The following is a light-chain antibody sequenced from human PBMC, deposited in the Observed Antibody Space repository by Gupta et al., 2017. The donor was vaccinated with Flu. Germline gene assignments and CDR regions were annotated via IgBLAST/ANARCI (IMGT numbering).Light chain of an antibody. V-gene: IGKV1-39*01. J-gene: IGKJ1*01. CDR3: QQTYRSPWT. Sequence: PSSLSASVGDSVTISCRASQSISTNLCWYQQKPGKAPKLLISTSSNLQSGVPSRFSGSGSGADLTRSIRSLQPEDLATYYCQQTYRSPWTFGQGTKVEL. CDR1: QSISTN. CDR2: TSS.